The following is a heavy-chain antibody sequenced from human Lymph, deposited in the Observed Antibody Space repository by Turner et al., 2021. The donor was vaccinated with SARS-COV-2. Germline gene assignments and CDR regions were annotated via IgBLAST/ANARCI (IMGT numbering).Heavy chain of an antibody. CDR2: MNTNSGNT. V-gene: IGHV1-8*02. J-gene: IGHJ6*02. CDR1: GYTFTSYD. Sequence: QVQLVQSGAEVKKPGASLKVSCKAPGYTFTSYDINWVRQATGQGLEWMGGMNTNSGNTGYEQKFQGRVTMTRNTSISTAYMELSSLRSEDTAVYYCARGRYSGGGMDVWGQGTTVTVSS. D-gene: IGHD1-26*01. CDR3: ARGRYSGGGMDV.